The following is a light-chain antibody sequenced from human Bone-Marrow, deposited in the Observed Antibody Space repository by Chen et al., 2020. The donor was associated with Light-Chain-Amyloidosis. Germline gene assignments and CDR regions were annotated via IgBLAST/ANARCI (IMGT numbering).Light chain of an antibody. CDR3: MQALQTPQYS. V-gene: IGKV2-28*01. Sequence: DVAVTQSPLSLSVAPGESASISCRASQCLHHSRGYTYLDWYFQRPGQSPHLLIYLGFNRASGVPDGCSASGSGTDFTLTNTAVESADVGVYYCMQALQTPQYSFGQGTKLEI. CDR1: QCLHHSRGYTY. CDR2: LGF. J-gene: IGKJ2*01.